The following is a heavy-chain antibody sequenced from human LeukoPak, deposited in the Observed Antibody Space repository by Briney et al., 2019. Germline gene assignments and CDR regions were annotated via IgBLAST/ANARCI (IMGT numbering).Heavy chain of an antibody. CDR2: IYPGDSDT. CDR3: ARHGCFGSGSCYFDS. CDR1: GYSLSNHW. V-gene: IGHV5-51*01. J-gene: IGHJ4*02. Sequence: GESLKLSCKGSGYSLSNHWIGWVRQKPGKGPEWMALIYPGDSDTKYSSSFQGQVTVSADKSTSTAYLQWRSLKASDTATYYCARHGCFGSGSCYFDSWGQGVLVTVSS. D-gene: IGHD3-10*01.